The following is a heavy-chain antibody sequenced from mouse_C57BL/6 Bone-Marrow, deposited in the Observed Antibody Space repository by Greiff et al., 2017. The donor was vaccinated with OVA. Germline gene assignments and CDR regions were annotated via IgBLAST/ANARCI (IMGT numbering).Heavy chain of an antibody. J-gene: IGHJ2*01. Sequence: EVKLVESEGGLVQPGSSMKLSCTASGFTFSDYYMAWVRQVPEKGLEWVANINYDGSSTYYLDSLKSRFIISRDNAKNILYLQMSSLKSEDTATYYCARMVLPLDYWGQGTTLTVSS. D-gene: IGHD1-1*01. CDR3: ARMVLPLDY. V-gene: IGHV5-16*01. CDR1: GFTFSDYY. CDR2: INYDGSST.